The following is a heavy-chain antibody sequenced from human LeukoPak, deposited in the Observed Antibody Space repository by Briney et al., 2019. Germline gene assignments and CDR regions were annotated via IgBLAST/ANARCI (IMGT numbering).Heavy chain of an antibody. CDR1: GYSFTSYY. D-gene: IGHD2-2*01. CDR3: ARRNPSTSCYDY. Sequence: GESLKISCKGSGYSFTSYYMHWVRQAPGQGLEWMGIINPSGGSTSYAQKFQGRVTMTRDTSTSTVYMELSSLRSEDTAVYYCARRNPSTSCYDYWGQGTLVTVSS. V-gene: IGHV1-46*01. J-gene: IGHJ4*02. CDR2: INPSGGST.